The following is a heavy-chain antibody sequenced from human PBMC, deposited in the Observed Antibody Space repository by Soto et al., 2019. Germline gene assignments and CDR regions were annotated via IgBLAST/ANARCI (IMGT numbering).Heavy chain of an antibody. CDR3: AREIVTAGGNTYCEP. D-gene: IGHD3-16*01. V-gene: IGHV4-4*01. CDR1: GGTVASSHW. Sequence: LSLTCGVSGGTVASSHWWSWVRQSPGRGLEWIGNVYHTGDTNFNPSLQSRVTFSVDKSNNQFSLRLTSVTAADTAVYFWAREIVTAGGNTYCEPWGTGTLVTV. J-gene: IGHJ5*02. CDR2: VYHTGDT.